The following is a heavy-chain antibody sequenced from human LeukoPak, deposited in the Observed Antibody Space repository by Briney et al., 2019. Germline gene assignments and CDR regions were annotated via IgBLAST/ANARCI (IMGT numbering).Heavy chain of an antibody. J-gene: IGHJ6*03. CDR2: MNPNSGNT. V-gene: IGHV1-8*01. CDR1: GYTFTSYD. Sequence: ASVKVSCKASGYTFTSYDINWVRQATGQGLEWMGWMNPNSGNTGYAQKFQGRVTMTRNTSISTAYMELSSLRSEDTAVYYCARLYSSWYDYYYYMDVWGKGTTVTISS. CDR3: ARLYSSWYDYYYYMDV. D-gene: IGHD6-13*01.